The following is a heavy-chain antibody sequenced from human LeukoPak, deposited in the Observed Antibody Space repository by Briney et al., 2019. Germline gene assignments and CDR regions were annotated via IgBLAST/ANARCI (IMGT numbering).Heavy chain of an antibody. CDR2: IYYSGST. CDR3: AGGGDSGGYYYPMFDY. J-gene: IGHJ4*02. CDR1: GGSISSYY. Sequence: SEPLSLTCTVAGGSISSYYWCWIRQPPGKRLEWIGYIYYSGSTNYNPSLKSRVTISVDTSKNQFSLKLNSVTAADTAVYYCAGGGDSGGYYYPMFDYWGQGTLVTVSS. V-gene: IGHV4-59*01. D-gene: IGHD3-22*01.